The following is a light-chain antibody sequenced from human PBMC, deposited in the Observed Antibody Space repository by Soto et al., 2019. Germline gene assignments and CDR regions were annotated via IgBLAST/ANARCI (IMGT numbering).Light chain of an antibody. V-gene: IGKV1-39*01. CDR1: QDISGS. CDR2: AAS. Sequence: DIQMTQSPSSLSASVGDRVTITCRASQDISGSLNWYQQKSGKAPKLLIYAASTLQSGVPSRFSGSESGTDFTLTISSLQPEDFATYYCQESYISPIFTFGQGTKLEIK. CDR3: QESYISPIFT. J-gene: IGKJ2*01.